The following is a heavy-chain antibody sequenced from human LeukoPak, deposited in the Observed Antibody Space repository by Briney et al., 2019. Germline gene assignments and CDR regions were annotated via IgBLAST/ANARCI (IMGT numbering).Heavy chain of an antibody. Sequence: HSGGSLRLSCAVSGLTLSNYGMSWVRQAPGKGLEWVAGISDSGGRTNYADSVKGRFTISRDNPKNTLYLQMNSLRAEGTAVYFCAKRGVVIRVILVGFHKEAYYFDSWGQGALVTVSS. CDR3: AKRGVVIRVILVGFHKEAYYFDS. CDR2: ISDSGGRT. J-gene: IGHJ4*02. CDR1: GLTLSNYG. D-gene: IGHD3-22*01. V-gene: IGHV3-23*01.